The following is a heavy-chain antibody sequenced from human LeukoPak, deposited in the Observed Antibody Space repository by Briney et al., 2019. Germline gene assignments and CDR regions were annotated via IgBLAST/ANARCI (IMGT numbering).Heavy chain of an antibody. Sequence: PSETLSLTCAVYGGSFSDYYWSWIRQPPGKGLEWIGEINQSGSTNYNPSLKSRVTISVDTSKNQFSLKLSSVTAADTAVYYCARVVGSGSRPFDYWGPGTLITVSS. CDR2: INQSGST. J-gene: IGHJ4*02. D-gene: IGHD3-10*01. CDR1: GGSFSDYY. V-gene: IGHV4-34*01. CDR3: ARVVGSGSRPFDY.